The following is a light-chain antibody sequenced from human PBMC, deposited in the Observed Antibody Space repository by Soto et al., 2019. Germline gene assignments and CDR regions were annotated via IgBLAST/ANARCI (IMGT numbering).Light chain of an antibody. CDR3: QKYNGAPRT. CDR1: QGMSNY. CDR2: AAS. V-gene: IGKV1-27*01. J-gene: IGKJ1*01. Sequence: DIQMTQSPSSLSASVGDRVTITCRASQGMSNYLAWYQQKPGKVPKLLIYAASTLQSGVPSRFSGSGSGTYFTLTISSLQPEDVATYYCQKYNGAPRTFGQGTKVESK.